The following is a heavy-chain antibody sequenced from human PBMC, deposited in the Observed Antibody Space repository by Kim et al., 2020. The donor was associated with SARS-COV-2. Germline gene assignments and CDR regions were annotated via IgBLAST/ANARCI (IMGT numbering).Heavy chain of an antibody. V-gene: IGHV1-69*02. D-gene: IGHD5-18*01. Sequence: FQGRVTITADKSTSTAYMELSSLRSEDTAVYYCAGPGGYSYGYTHHFDYWGQGTLVTVSS. CDR3: AGPGGYSYGYTHHFDY. J-gene: IGHJ4*02.